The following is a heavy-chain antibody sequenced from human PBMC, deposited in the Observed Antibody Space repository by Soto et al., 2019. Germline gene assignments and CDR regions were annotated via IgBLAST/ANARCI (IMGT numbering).Heavy chain of an antibody. CDR2: TYYRSRWYS. Sequence: SQTLSLTFVISGGSVSRISVAWKLVRQSPSRGLEWLGRTYYRSRWYSDFAVSVRGRIVINADTSKNQFSLQLNSVTPEDTAVYFCARSEEDSDYYYYGLDVWGQGTTVTVS. D-gene: IGHD2-15*01. CDR3: ARSEEDSDYYYYGLDV. J-gene: IGHJ6*02. CDR1: GGSVSRISVA. V-gene: IGHV6-1*01.